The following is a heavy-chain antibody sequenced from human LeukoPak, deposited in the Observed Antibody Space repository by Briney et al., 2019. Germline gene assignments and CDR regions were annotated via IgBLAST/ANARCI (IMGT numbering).Heavy chain of an antibody. Sequence: SETLSLTCTVSGGSISNYYWSWIRQPPGKGLEWLGDIYYSGSTNYNPSLKSRVTISVDPSKNQFSLKLSSVTAADTAVYYCARNTANDFWSGYYLVYWGQGTLVTVSS. CDR1: GGSISNYY. D-gene: IGHD3-3*01. CDR3: ARNTANDFWSGYYLVY. CDR2: IYYSGST. J-gene: IGHJ4*02. V-gene: IGHV4-59*01.